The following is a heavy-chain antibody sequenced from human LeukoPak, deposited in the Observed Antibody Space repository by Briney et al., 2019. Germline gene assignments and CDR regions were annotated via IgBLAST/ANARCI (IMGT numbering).Heavy chain of an antibody. CDR3: ASSGSSTSCPF. J-gene: IGHJ4*02. Sequence: SQTLSLTCTVSGGSLSSGGYYWSWIRQPPGKGLEWIGYIYHSGSTYYNPSLKSRVTISVDRSKNQFSLKLSSVTAADTAVYYCASSGSSTSCPFWGQGTLVTVSS. V-gene: IGHV4-30-2*01. D-gene: IGHD2-2*01. CDR1: GGSLSSGGYY. CDR2: IYHSGST.